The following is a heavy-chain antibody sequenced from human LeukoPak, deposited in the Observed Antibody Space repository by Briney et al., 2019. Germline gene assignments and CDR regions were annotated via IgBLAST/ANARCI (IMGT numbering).Heavy chain of an antibody. CDR3: AREGAVGATFHYYYYMDV. CDR1: GFTFDDYG. Sequence: GGSLRLSCAASGFTFDDYGMSWVRQAPGKGLEWVSGINWNGGSTGYADSVKGRFTISRDNAKNSLYLQMNSLRAEDTALYHCAREGAVGATFHYYYYMDVWGKGTTVTVSS. V-gene: IGHV3-20*01. CDR2: INWNGGST. D-gene: IGHD1-26*01. J-gene: IGHJ6*03.